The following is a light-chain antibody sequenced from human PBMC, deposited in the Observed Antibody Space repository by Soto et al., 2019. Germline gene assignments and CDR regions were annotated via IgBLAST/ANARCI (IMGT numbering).Light chain of an antibody. J-gene: IGLJ2*01. CDR3: QSYDSSLSVV. V-gene: IGLV1-40*01. CDR2: GNS. Sequence: QSVLTQPPSVSGAPGQRVTISCTGSSSNIGAGYDVHGYQQLPGTAPKLLIYGNSNRPSGVPERFSGSKSGTSASLAITGLQAEDEADYYCQSYDSSLSVVFGGGTKLTVL. CDR1: SSNIGAGYD.